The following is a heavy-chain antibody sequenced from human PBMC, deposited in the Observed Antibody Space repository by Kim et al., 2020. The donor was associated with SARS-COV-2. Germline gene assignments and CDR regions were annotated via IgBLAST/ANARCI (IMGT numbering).Heavy chain of an antibody. Sequence: NPSLSSGVTRSVDTSKNQFSLRLSSVTAADTADYYCARDRAAAGTYAFDIWGQGTMVTVSS. D-gene: IGHD6-13*01. V-gene: IGHV4-31*02. CDR3: ARDRAAAGTYAFDI. J-gene: IGHJ3*02.